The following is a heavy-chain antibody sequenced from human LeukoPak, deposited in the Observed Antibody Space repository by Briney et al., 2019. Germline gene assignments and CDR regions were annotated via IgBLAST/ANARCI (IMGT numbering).Heavy chain of an antibody. V-gene: IGHV4-59*01. D-gene: IGHD5-12*01. Sequence: SETLSLTCTVSGGSISNYYWTWIRQPPGKGLEWVGHISDSGSANYNPSLKSRVTISGDTSKNQVSLNLGSVTAADTAVYYCATGKGYHYYWGQGTLVTVSS. CDR2: ISDSGSA. J-gene: IGHJ4*02. CDR1: GGSISNYY. CDR3: ATGKGYHYY.